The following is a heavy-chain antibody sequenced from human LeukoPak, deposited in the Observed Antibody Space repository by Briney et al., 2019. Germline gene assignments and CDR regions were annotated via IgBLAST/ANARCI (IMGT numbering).Heavy chain of an antibody. CDR1: GFTLGSNK. CDR3: AASSYYGSGSDY. J-gene: IGHJ4*02. CDR2: ISSSSSTI. V-gene: IGHV3-48*04. Sequence: GGCLRLSCVASGFTLGSNKMNWVRQAAGRGLEWVSYISSSSSTIYYADSVKGRFTISRDNAKNSLYLQMNSLRAEDTAVYYCAASSYYGSGSDYWGQGTLVTVSS. D-gene: IGHD3-10*01.